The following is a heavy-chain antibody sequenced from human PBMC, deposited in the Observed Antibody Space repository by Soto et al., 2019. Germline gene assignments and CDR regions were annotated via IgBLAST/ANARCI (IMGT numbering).Heavy chain of an antibody. Sequence: ASVKVSCKASGYTFINYGVSWVRQATGQGLEWMGWMNPNSGNTGYAQKFQGRVTMTRNTSISTAYMELSSLRSEDTAVYYCARDDYCSGGSCYSRPSYAFDIWGQGTMVTVSS. CDR1: GYTFINYG. V-gene: IGHV1-8*02. CDR3: ARDDYCSGGSCYSRPSYAFDI. D-gene: IGHD2-15*01. J-gene: IGHJ3*02. CDR2: MNPNSGNT.